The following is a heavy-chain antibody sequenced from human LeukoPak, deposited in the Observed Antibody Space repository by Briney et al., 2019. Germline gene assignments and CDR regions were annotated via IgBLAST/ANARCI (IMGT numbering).Heavy chain of an antibody. D-gene: IGHD3-22*01. J-gene: IGHJ4*02. Sequence: GGSLRLSCAASGFTFSSYGMHWVRQALGKGLEWVAFIRYDGSNKYYADSVKGRFTISRDNSKNTLYLQMNSLRAEDTAVYYCAKDLALKWGSGYYLFDYWGQGTLVTVSS. CDR2: IRYDGSNK. CDR3: AKDLALKWGSGYYLFDY. V-gene: IGHV3-30*02. CDR1: GFTFSSYG.